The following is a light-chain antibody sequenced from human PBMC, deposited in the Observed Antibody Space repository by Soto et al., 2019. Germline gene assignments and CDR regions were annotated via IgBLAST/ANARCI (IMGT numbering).Light chain of an antibody. J-gene: IGKJ3*01. CDR2: DAS. Sequence: EIVLTQSPATLSLSPGERATLSCRASQSVSSYLAWYQQKPGQAPRLLIYDASNRATGIPARFSGSGSGTGFTLPISSLETEDFAVYYCQQRSNWPLTFGPGTKVDLK. CDR3: QQRSNWPLT. CDR1: QSVSSY. V-gene: IGKV3-11*01.